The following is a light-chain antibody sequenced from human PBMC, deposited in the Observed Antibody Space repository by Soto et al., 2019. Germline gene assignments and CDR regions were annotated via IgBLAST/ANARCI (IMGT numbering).Light chain of an antibody. V-gene: IGLV1-40*01. CDR3: QSYDSSLSVWV. CDR1: SSNIGAGYD. J-gene: IGLJ3*02. Sequence: QAVVTQPPSVSGAPGQRVTISCTGSSSNIGAGYDVHWYHQLPGTAPKLLIYGNNNRPSGVPDRFSGSRSGTSASLAIPGLQAEDEADYYCQSYDSSLSVWVFGGGTKLTVL. CDR2: GNN.